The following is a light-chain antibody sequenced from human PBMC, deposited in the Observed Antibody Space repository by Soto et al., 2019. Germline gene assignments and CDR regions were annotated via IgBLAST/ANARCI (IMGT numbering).Light chain of an antibody. CDR2: DVS. CDR1: SSDVGGYNY. CDR3: SSYTTSSTVV. V-gene: IGLV2-14*01. Sequence: QSVLTQPASVSGSPGQSITISCTGTSSDVGGYNYVYWYQQHPGKAPKLTIYDVSNRPSGVSNRFSGSKSGNTASLTISGLQAEDEADYFCSSYTTSSTVVFGGGTKLTVL. J-gene: IGLJ2*01.